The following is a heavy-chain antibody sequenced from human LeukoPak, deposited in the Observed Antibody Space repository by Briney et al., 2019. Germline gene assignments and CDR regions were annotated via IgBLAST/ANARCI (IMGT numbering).Heavy chain of an antibody. CDR3: ARSGRSSLEVAFDI. CDR2: IFPIFGTA. Sequence: SVKVSCKASGGTFSSYAISWVRQAPGQGLEWMGGIFPIFGTANYAQKFQGRVTITADKSTSTAYMELSSLRSEDTAVYYCARSGRSSLEVAFDIWGQGTMVTVSS. J-gene: IGHJ3*02. CDR1: GGTFSSYA. V-gene: IGHV1-69*06. D-gene: IGHD3-10*01.